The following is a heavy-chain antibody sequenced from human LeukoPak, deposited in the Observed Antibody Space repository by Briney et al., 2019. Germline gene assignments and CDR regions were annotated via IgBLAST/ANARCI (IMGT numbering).Heavy chain of an antibody. D-gene: IGHD5-12*01. V-gene: IGHV1-46*01. CDR3: ARDLARSTLFDY. CDR2: INPSGGST. CDR1: GYTFSSYG. J-gene: IGHJ4*02. Sequence: ASVKVSCKASGYTFSSYGIGWVRQAPGQGLEWMGIINPSGGSTSYAQKFQGRVTMTRDMSTSTVYMELSSLRSEDTAVYYCARDLARSTLFDYWGQGTLVTVSS.